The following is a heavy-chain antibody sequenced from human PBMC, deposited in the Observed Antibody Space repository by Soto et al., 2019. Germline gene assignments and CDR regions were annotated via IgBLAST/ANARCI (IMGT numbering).Heavy chain of an antibody. CDR3: AREHTVTFPSYAYYGMDV. D-gene: IGHD3-16*01. CDR1: GFTVSDHY. V-gene: IGHV3-66*01. Sequence: EEQLVESGGGLVQPGGSLRLSCAASGFTVSDHYMTWVRQAPGKGLEWVSVIYSGGSTYYADSVKGRFTISRDNAKNTLYLQMNSLRAEDTAVYSCAREHTVTFPSYAYYGMDVWGQGTTVIVSS. J-gene: IGHJ6*02. CDR2: IYSGGST.